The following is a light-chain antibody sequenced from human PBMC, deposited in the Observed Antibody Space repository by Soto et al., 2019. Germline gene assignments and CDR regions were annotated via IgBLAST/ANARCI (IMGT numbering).Light chain of an antibody. CDR2: KAS. V-gene: IGKV1-5*03. CDR1: QSISSW. J-gene: IGKJ1*01. CDR3: QQYNSYPWT. Sequence: DIQMTQSPSTLSASVGDRVTITCRASQSISSWLAWYKQKPGKAPKLLIYKASSLESGVQSRFSGSGSGTEFTLTISSLQPDDFATYYCQQYNSYPWTFGQGTKVDIK.